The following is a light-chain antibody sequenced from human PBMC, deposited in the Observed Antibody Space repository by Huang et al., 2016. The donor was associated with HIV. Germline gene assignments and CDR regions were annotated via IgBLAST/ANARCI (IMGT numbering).Light chain of an antibody. CDR1: QAINND. CDR2: AAS. CDR3: QQVNGYPLT. Sequence: IQLTQFPSSLSASVGDSVTITCRARQAINNDVAWYQQRPGKVPKLLIYAASTLQSGVPSRFSGSGSGTDFALSMSSLQPEDSANYYCQQVNGYPLTFGGGTKVEI. J-gene: IGKJ4*01. V-gene: IGKV1-9*01.